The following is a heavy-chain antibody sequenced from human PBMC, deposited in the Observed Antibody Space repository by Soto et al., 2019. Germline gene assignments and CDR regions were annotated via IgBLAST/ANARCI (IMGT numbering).Heavy chain of an antibody. Sequence: ETLSLTCSVSGASISSSNWWSWVRQPPGKGLEWIVEMYHSGSTNYNPSLKSRVTISVDKSKNQFSLKLSSVTAADTAVYYCARDVRPNSTLQSIAAPRRTGDGMDVWGQGTTVTVYS. CDR1: GASISSSNW. CDR3: ARDVRPNSTLQSIAAPRRTGDGMDV. CDR2: MYHSGST. V-gene: IGHV4-4*02. J-gene: IGHJ6*02. D-gene: IGHD6-6*01.